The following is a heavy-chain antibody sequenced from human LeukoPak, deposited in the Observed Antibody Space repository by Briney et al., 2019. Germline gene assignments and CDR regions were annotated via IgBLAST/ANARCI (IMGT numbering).Heavy chain of an antibody. CDR2: IIPIFGTA. D-gene: IGHD4-17*01. CDR3: ARDPPTVTTRKYGMDV. J-gene: IGHJ6*02. V-gene: IGHV1-69*01. Sequence: SVKVSCKASGGTFSSYAISWVRQAPGQGLEWMGGIIPIFGTANYAQKFQGRVTITADESTSTAYMELSSLRSEDTAVYYCARDPPTVTTRKYGMDVRGQGTTVTVSS. CDR1: GGTFSSYA.